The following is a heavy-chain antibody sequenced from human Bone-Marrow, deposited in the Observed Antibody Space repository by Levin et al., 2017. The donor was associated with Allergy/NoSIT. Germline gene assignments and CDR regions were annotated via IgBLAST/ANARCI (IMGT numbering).Heavy chain of an antibody. CDR2: LGSSGRTR. CDR3: ARRRVWFGELHYGMDV. J-gene: IGHJ6*02. CDR1: GFNLSDYF. V-gene: IGHV3-11*01. D-gene: IGHD3-10*01. Sequence: LSLTCAASGFNLSDYFMTWIRQAPGKGLEWLSYLGSSGRTRFYVDSVKGRFTISRDTTTNSVFLQMNSLRGDDTAVYFCARRRVWFGELHYGMDVWGQGASVTVSS.